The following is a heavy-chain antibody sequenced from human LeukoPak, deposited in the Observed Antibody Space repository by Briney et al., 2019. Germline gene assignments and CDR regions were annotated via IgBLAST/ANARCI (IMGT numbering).Heavy chain of an antibody. CDR1: GYIFTSYG. CDR3: ARGGGVRFLQWLFFDF. J-gene: IGHJ4*02. D-gene: IGHD3-3*01. V-gene: IGHV1-18*01. CDR2: INNYNGNT. Sequence: ASVKVSCKASGYIFTSYGITWVRQAPGQGLEWLGWINNYNGNTNYAEELQGRVIMTTDTSTRTAYMELRSLTSHDTAVYFCARGGGVRFLQWLFFDFWGQGTLVSVSS.